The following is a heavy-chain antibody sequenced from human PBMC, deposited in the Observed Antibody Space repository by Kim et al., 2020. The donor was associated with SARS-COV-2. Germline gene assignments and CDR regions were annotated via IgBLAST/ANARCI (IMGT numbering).Heavy chain of an antibody. Sequence: GGSLRLSCAASGFTFSSYSMNWVRQAPGKGLEWVSYISSSSSTIYYADSVKGRFTISRDNAKNSLYLQMNSLRAEDTAVYYCASRYGSGSQIIWGQGTMVTVSS. V-gene: IGHV3-48*01. CDR3: ASRYGSGSQII. CDR2: ISSSSSTI. CDR1: GFTFSSYS. J-gene: IGHJ3*02. D-gene: IGHD3-10*01.